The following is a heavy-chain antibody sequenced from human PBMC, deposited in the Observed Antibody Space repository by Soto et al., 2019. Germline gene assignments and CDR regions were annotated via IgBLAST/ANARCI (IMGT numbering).Heavy chain of an antibody. CDR3: AKDRRPNYYYGMDV. D-gene: IGHD6-25*01. CDR1: GFTFSSYG. Sequence: QVQLVESGGGVVQPGRSLRLSCAASGFTFSSYGMHWVRQAPGKGLEWVEVTSYDGSNKYYADSVKGRFTISRDNSKNTLYLQMNSLRAEDTAVYYCAKDRRPNYYYGMDVWGQGTTVTVSS. J-gene: IGHJ6*02. CDR2: TSYDGSNK. V-gene: IGHV3-30*18.